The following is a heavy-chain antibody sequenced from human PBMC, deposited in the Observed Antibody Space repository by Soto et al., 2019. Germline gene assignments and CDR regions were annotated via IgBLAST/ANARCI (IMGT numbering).Heavy chain of an antibody. CDR1: GGDFSGYY. D-gene: IGHD3-9*01. J-gene: IGHJ3*02. CDR2: INHSGST. V-gene: IGHV4-34*01. CDR3: ARGKFEHDAFDI. Sequence: SETLSLNCAVYGGDFSGYYWSWIRQPPGKGLEWIGEINHSGSTNYNPSLKSRVTISGDTTKNHFSLKLSSLTAADTAVYYCARGKFEHDAFDIWGQGTMVTVSS.